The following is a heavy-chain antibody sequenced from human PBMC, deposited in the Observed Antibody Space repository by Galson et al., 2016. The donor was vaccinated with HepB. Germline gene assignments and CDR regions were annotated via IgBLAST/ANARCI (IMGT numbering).Heavy chain of an antibody. Sequence: SLRLSCAASGFTFSSYWMSWVRQAPGKGLEWVANIKQDGSEKYYVDSVKGRFTISRDNAKNSVYLQMNSLRAEDTAVYYCARAPLPYYDARWLDYWGQGTLVTVSS. V-gene: IGHV3-7*01. CDR2: IKQDGSEK. CDR1: GFTFSSYW. J-gene: IGHJ4*02. CDR3: ARAPLPYYDARWLDY. D-gene: IGHD3-3*01.